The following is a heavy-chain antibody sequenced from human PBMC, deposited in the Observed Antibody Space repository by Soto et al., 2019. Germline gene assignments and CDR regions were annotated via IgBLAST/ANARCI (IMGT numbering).Heavy chain of an antibody. D-gene: IGHD3-22*01. CDR1: GFTFSHYA. CDR2: VSHDGTKQ. V-gene: IGHV3-30-3*01. J-gene: IGHJ4*02. CDR3: ARDRVYYYDSSGYYNFDF. Sequence: QVQLVESGGGVVQPGRSLRVSCAASGFTFSHYAMHWVRQAPGKGLEWVAVVSHDGTKQFYADSVKGRFTISRDSSKSTLYLQMNNLRDEDTAVYYCARDRVYYYDSSGYYNFDFWGQGTLVTVSS.